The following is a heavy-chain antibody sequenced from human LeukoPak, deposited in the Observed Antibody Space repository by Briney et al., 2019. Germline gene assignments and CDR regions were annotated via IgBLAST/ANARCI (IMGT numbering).Heavy chain of an antibody. J-gene: IGHJ4*02. CDR3: ARVHYDFWSGYKNFDY. CDR1: GFTFSSYW. D-gene: IGHD3-3*01. Sequence: GGSLRLSCAASGFTFSSYWTSWVRQAPGKGLEWVANIKQDGSEKYYVDSVKGQFTISRDNAKNSLYLQMNSLRAEDTAVYYCARVHYDFWSGYKNFDYWGQGTLVTVSS. V-gene: IGHV3-7*01. CDR2: IKQDGSEK.